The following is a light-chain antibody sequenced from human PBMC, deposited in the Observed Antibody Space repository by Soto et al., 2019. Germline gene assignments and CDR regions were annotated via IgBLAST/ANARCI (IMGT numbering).Light chain of an antibody. CDR2: DVS. V-gene: IGLV2-11*01. J-gene: IGLJ1*01. CDR3: CSYAGSYTFYV. Sequence: QSVLTQPRSVSGSPGQSVTISCTGSSSDVGAYNYVSWYQQHPGNAPKLMIYDVSKRPSGVPDRFSGSKSDNTASLTISGLQAEDEADYYCCSYAGSYTFYVFGTGTKLTVL. CDR1: SSDVGAYNY.